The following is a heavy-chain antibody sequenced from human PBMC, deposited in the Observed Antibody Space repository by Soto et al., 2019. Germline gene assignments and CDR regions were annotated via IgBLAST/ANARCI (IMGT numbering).Heavy chain of an antibody. J-gene: IGHJ4*02. CDR1: GGSITSLY. D-gene: IGHD3-22*01. Sequence: SELLFHPCTIPGGSITSLYWRWFRQPHGKGLEWIAYIYYTGSTNYNPALKNRVTLSADTSKNQFSLKLSSVTAADTAMYYCARVDSSGSYFDSWGQGTLVTVS. CDR3: ARVDSSGSYFDS. CDR2: IYYTGST. V-gene: IGHV4-59*01.